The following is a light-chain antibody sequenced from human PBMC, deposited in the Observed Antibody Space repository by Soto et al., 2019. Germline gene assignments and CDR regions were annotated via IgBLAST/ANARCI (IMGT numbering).Light chain of an antibody. J-gene: IGKJ5*01. CDR1: QYISNN. V-gene: IGKV3-15*01. CDR2: GAS. Sequence: EIAMTQSPATLSVSLGERATLSCRASQYISNNLAWYQQRPGQAPSLLIYGASTRATGVPARFIGSGSGTDFLLSISGLQSEDSAVYYCQQYNHWSSITFGQGTRLEIK. CDR3: QQYNHWSSIT.